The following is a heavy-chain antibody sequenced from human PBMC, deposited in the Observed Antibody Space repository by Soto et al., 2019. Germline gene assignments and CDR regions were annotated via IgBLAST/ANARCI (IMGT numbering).Heavy chain of an antibody. V-gene: IGHV3-23*01. Sequence: EVQLLESGGGLVQPGGSLRLSCAASGFTFNNYAMSWVRQAPGKGLDFVSSVSGTGGSTYYADSVKGRFTISRDNSKYPLFLQMNSLRAEDTAVYYCAKRRGWFALDMWGQGTTVTVSS. CDR1: GFTFNNYA. J-gene: IGHJ3*02. D-gene: IGHD2-15*01. CDR3: AKRRGWFALDM. CDR2: VSGTGGST.